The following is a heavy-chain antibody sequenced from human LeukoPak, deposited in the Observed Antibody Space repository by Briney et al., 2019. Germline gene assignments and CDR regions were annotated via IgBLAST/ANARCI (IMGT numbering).Heavy chain of an antibody. D-gene: IGHD3-16*01. CDR3: AKASWVSNVDAVL. V-gene: IGHV3-23*01. J-gene: IGHJ4*02. CDR2: LRGDGET. Sequence: GGSLRLSCAASGFIFRNYAMSWVRQGPARGLEWVSSLRGDGETFYADSVKDRFTLSRDDSRNTVYLQLNNLRVEDTAIYYCAKASWVSNVDAVLWGQGTLVTVSS. CDR1: GFIFRNYA.